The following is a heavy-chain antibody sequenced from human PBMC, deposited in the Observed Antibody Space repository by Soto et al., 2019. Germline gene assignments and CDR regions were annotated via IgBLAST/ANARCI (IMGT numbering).Heavy chain of an antibody. V-gene: IGHV4-4*07. CDR3: AREGRMEVRGVQFDP. Sequence: QVQLQESGPGLVKPSETLSLTCTVSGGSISSYYWSWIRQPAGKGLEWIGRIYTSGSTNYNPSLKSRVTMSVDTSKNQFSLKLSSVTAADTAVYYCAREGRMEVRGVQFDPWGQGTLVTVSS. CDR2: IYTSGST. J-gene: IGHJ5*02. D-gene: IGHD3-10*01. CDR1: GGSISSYY.